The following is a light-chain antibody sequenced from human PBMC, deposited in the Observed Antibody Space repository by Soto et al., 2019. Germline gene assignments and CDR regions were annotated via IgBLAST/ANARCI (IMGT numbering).Light chain of an antibody. Sequence: DIQMTQSPSTLSGSVGDRVTITCRASQTISSWLAWYQQKPGKAPKLLIYKASTLKSGVPSRLSGSGSGTEFTLTISSLQPDDFATYYCQQYNSLWTFGQGTKVDI. J-gene: IGKJ1*01. CDR3: QQYNSLWT. CDR1: QTISSW. V-gene: IGKV1-5*03. CDR2: KAS.